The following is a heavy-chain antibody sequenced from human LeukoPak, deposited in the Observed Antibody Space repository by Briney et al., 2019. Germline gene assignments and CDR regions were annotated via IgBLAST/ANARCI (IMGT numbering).Heavy chain of an antibody. Sequence: ASVKVSCKASGYTFTGYYMHWVRQAPGQGLEGMGWINPNSGGTNYAQKFQGRVTMTRDTSISTAYMELSRLRSDDTAVYYCARGPLIAVAGNFDYWGQGTLVTVSS. D-gene: IGHD6-19*01. CDR3: ARGPLIAVAGNFDY. V-gene: IGHV1-2*02. CDR2: INPNSGGT. CDR1: GYTFTGYY. J-gene: IGHJ4*02.